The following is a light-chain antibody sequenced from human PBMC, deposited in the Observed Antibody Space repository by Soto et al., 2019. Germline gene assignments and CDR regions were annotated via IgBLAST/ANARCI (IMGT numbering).Light chain of an antibody. CDR1: QSTSSSF. V-gene: IGKV3-15*01. CDR2: GAS. J-gene: IGKJ1*01. Sequence: EIVLPQSPVTLSLSPGERAALSYRSSQSTSSSFLAWYQQKPGQAPRLLIYGASTRATGIPARFSGSGSGTEFTLTISSLQSEDFAVYYCQQYNNWPPWTFGQGTKVDIK. CDR3: QQYNNWPPWT.